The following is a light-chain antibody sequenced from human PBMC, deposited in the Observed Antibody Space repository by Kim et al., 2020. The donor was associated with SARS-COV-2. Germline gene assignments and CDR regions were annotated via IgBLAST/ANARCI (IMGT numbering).Light chain of an antibody. CDR1: SGGITTNY. CDR2: EDD. Sequence: TLAIPCSRRSGGITTNYLQWYHQRRGGAPATVIYEDDQRPSGVPDRFSGSIDSSSNSASLIISGLKTEDEADYYCQSYDSSNHWVFGGGTKLTVL. CDR3: QSYDSSNHWV. V-gene: IGLV6-57*03. J-gene: IGLJ3*02.